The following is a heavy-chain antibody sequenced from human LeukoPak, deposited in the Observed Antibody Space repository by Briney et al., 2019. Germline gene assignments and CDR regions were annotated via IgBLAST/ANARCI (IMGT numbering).Heavy chain of an antibody. Sequence: PGRSLRLSCAASGFTFSSYAMHWVRQAPGKGLEWVAVISYDGSNKYYADSVKGRFTISRDNSKNTLYLQMNSLRAEDTAVYYCAKDLWTVGPAEVDYWGQGTLVTVSS. CDR2: ISYDGSNK. J-gene: IGHJ4*02. CDR1: GFTFSSYA. CDR3: AKDLWTVGPAEVDY. D-gene: IGHD3/OR15-3a*01. V-gene: IGHV3-30-3*01.